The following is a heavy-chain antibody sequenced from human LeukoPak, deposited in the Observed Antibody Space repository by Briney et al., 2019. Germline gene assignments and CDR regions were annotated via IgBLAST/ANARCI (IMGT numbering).Heavy chain of an antibody. D-gene: IGHD3-22*01. V-gene: IGHV1-8*01. CDR3: ARMAYYYDSSGYYYYYYYYGMDV. Sequence: ASVKVSCKASGYTFTSYDINWVRQATGQVLEWMGWMNPNSGNTGYAQKFQGRVTMTRNTSISTAYMELSSLRSEDTAVYYCARMAYYYDSSGYYYYYYYYGMDVWGQGTTVTVSS. CDR2: MNPNSGNT. J-gene: IGHJ6*02. CDR1: GYTFTSYD.